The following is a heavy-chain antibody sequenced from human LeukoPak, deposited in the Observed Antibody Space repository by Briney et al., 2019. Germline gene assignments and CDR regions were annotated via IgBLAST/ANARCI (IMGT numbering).Heavy chain of an antibody. D-gene: IGHD2-15*01. Sequence: SETLSLTCTVSGGSISSSSYYWGWIRQPPGKGLEWIGSIYYSGSTYYNPSLKSRVTISVDTSKNQFSLKLSSVTAADTAVYYCASFCSGGSCYCGGDDAFDIWGQGTMVTVSS. CDR1: GGSISSSSYY. CDR2: IYYSGST. V-gene: IGHV4-39*07. CDR3: ASFCSGGSCYCGGDDAFDI. J-gene: IGHJ3*02.